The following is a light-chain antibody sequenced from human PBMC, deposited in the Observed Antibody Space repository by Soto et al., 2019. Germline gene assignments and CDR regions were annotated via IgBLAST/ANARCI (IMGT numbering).Light chain of an antibody. Sequence: IQMTQSPSSLSASVGDRVTIICRASQSVSTRLAWYQQKPGKAPKVLIYDASSWAGGVPSRFTGSGSGTEFTLTINSLQPDDFATYYCQQYSVYWTFGQGTKV. J-gene: IGKJ1*01. CDR3: QQYSVYWT. CDR1: QSVSTR. V-gene: IGKV1-5*02. CDR2: DAS.